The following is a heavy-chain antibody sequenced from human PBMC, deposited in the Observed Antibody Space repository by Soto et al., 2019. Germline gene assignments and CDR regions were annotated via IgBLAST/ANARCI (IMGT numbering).Heavy chain of an antibody. J-gene: IGHJ4*02. CDR3: AKDREGGDY. CDR1: GFTFSNYT. D-gene: IGHD1-26*01. Sequence: GGSLRLSCAASGFTFSNYTMSWVRQAPGKGLDWVSCISSTGGSTYYADSVKGRFTISRDNSKNTLYLQMNSLRAEDTAIYYCAKDREGGDYWGQGALVTVSS. CDR2: ISSTGGST. V-gene: IGHV3-23*01.